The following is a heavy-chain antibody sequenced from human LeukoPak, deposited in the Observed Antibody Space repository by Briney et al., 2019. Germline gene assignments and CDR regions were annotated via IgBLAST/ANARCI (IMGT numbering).Heavy chain of an antibody. Sequence: GESLKISCKGSGYNFASYWSAWVRQMPGKGLEWMGIIYPGGSETRYDPSFQGQVTISADMSTSTAYLQWSSLRASDTAMYYCARASRDGYNQNFDHWGQGTLVTVSS. V-gene: IGHV5-51*01. CDR1: GYNFASYW. J-gene: IGHJ4*02. CDR2: IYPGGSET. CDR3: ARASRDGYNQNFDH. D-gene: IGHD5-24*01.